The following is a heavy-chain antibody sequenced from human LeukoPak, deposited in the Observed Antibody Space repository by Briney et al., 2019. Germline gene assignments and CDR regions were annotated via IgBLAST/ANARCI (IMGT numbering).Heavy chain of an antibody. V-gene: IGHV5-51*01. CDR2: IYPGDSDT. J-gene: IGHJ3*02. CDR1: GYSFTSYW. CDR3: ARSKRGSWYPSAFDI. Sequence: GESLKISCKGSGYSFTSYWIGWVRQMPGKGLEWMGIIYPGDSDTRYSPSFQGQVTISADKSISTAYLQWSSLKASDTAMYYCARSKRGSWYPSAFDIWGRGTMVTVSS. D-gene: IGHD6-13*01.